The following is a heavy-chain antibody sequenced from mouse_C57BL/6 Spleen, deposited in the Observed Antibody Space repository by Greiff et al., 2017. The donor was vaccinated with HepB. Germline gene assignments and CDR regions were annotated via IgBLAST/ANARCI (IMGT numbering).Heavy chain of an antibody. V-gene: IGHV5-17*01. CDR3: ARQLYSHLAWFAC. CDR1: GFTFSDYG. CDR2: ISSGSSTI. D-gene: IGHD2-12*01. Sequence: EVQRVESGGGLVKPGGSLKLSCAASGFTFSDYGMHWVRQAPEKGLEWVAYISSGSSTIYYADKVKGRFTISTDNAKNTLFLQMTSLRSEDTAMYYCARQLYSHLAWFACWGQGTLVTVSA. J-gene: IGHJ3*01.